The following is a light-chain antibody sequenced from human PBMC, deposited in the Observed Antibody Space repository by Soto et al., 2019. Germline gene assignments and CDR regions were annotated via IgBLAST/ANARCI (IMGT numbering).Light chain of an antibody. V-gene: IGLV2-11*01. CDR2: DVA. CDR3: CSYAGGYTYL. J-gene: IGLJ1*01. Sequence: SLRSPPGSVCGSPGQSVPISCIGTGNDVGAYNYVSWYQQHPGRPPKLMIYDVARWPSGVPDRFSGSKSGNTASLTISGLQAEDEADYFCCSYAGGYTYLFGTGTTVT. CDR1: GNDVGAYNY.